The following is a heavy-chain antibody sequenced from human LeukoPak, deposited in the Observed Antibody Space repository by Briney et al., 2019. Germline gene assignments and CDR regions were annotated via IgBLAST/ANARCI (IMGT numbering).Heavy chain of an antibody. CDR3: ARDPIVGATENYFDY. J-gene: IGHJ4*02. Sequence: SETLSLTCTVSGGSISSYYWSWIRQPPGKGLEWIGYIYYSGGTNYNPSLKSRVTISVDTSKNQFSLKLSSVTAADTAVYYCARDPIVGATENYFDYWGQGTLVTVSS. CDR1: GGSISSYY. V-gene: IGHV4-59*01. D-gene: IGHD1-26*01. CDR2: IYYSGGT.